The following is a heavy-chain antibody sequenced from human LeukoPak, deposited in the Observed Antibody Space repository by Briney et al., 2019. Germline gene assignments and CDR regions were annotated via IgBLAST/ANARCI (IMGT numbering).Heavy chain of an antibody. CDR2: ISYDGSNK. D-gene: IGHD3-22*01. V-gene: IGHV3-30-3*01. CDR3: ARDRSGYYFDY. J-gene: IGHJ4*02. Sequence: GRSLRLSCAAPGFTFSSYAMHWVRQAPGKGLEWVAVISYDGSNKYYADSVKGRFTISRDNSKNTLYLQMNSLRAEDTAVYYCARDRSGYYFDYWGQGTLVTDSS. CDR1: GFTFSSYA.